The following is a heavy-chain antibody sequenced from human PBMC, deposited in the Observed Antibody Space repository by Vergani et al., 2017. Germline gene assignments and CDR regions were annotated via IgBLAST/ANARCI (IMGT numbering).Heavy chain of an antibody. CDR3: AGGEGNRGLCSSTSCYTDDEYFQH. CDR1: GFTFSSYS. CDR2: ISSSSSYI. J-gene: IGHJ1*01. Sequence: EVQLVESGGGLVKPGGSLRLSCAASGFTFSSYSTNWVRQAPGKGLEWVSSISSSSSYIYYADSVKGRFTISRDNAKNALYLQMNSLRAEDTAVYYCAGGEGNRGLCSSTSCYTDDEYFQHWGQGTLVTVSS. D-gene: IGHD2-2*02. V-gene: IGHV3-21*01.